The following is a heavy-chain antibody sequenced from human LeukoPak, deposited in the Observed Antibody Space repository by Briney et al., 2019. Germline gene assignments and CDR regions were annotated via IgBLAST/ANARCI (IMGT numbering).Heavy chain of an antibody. CDR1: GFTFSSYS. Sequence: GSLRLSCAASGFTFSSYSMNCFRQAPGKGLEWVSYISSSSSTIYYAASVKGRFTISRDNAKNSLYLQMNSLRAEDTAVYYCARDGGGTVTPGYYGMDVWGQGTTVTVSS. CDR2: ISSSSSTI. D-gene: IGHD4-11*01. J-gene: IGHJ6*02. CDR3: ARDGGGTVTPGYYGMDV. V-gene: IGHV3-48*01.